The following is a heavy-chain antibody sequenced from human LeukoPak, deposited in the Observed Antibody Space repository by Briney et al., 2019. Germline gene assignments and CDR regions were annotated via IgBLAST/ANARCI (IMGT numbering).Heavy chain of an antibody. D-gene: IGHD6-19*01. J-gene: IGHJ4*02. CDR3: AKEGPIAVAAYFDY. V-gene: IGHV3-43*02. Sequence: GGSLRLSCAASGFTFDDYAMHWVRLAPGTGLEWPSLVSGDGDTTCYADAVKGRFTISRDNSKNSLYLQMNSLRTEDTALYYCAKEGPIAVAAYFDYWGQGTLVTVSS. CDR1: GFTFDDYA. CDR2: VSGDGDTT.